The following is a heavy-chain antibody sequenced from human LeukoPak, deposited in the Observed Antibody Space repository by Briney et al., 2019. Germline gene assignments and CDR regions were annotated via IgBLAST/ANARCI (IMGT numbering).Heavy chain of an antibody. V-gene: IGHV4-4*09. D-gene: IGHD4-11*01. CDR1: GGSISSYY. CDR2: IYTSGST. CDR3: ASRTLDYNTVPRYYYYMDV. Sequence: SETLSLTCTVSGGSISSYYWSWIRQPPGKGLEWIGYIYTSGSTNYNPSLKSRVTISVDTSKNQFSLKLSSVTAADTAVYYCASRTLDYNTVPRYYYYMDVWGKGTTVTVSS. J-gene: IGHJ6*03.